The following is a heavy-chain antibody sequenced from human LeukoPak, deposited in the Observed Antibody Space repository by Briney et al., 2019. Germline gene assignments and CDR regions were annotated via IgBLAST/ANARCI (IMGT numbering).Heavy chain of an antibody. D-gene: IGHD5-18*01. CDR2: ISGSGGST. J-gene: IGHJ4*02. Sequence: GGSLRLSCAASGFTFSSYAMSWIRQAPGKGLEWVSAISGSGGSTYYADSVKGRFTISRDNSKNTLYLQMNSLRAEDTAVYYCAKARYSYGFSGYWGQGTLVTVSS. CDR1: GFTFSSYA. V-gene: IGHV3-23*01. CDR3: AKARYSYGFSGY.